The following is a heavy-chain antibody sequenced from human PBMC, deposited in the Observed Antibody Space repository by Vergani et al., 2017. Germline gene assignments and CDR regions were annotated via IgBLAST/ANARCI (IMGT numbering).Heavy chain of an antibody. D-gene: IGHD3-22*01. CDR2: ISGSGGST. CDR3: AKDHSPRSGYYEPHLMGVEDY. V-gene: IGHV3-23*01. CDR1: GFTFSSYA. Sequence: EVQLLESGGGLVQPGGSLRLSCAASGFTFSSYAMSWVRQAPGKGLEWVSAISGSGGSTYYADSVKGRFTISRDNSKNTLYLQMNSLRAEDTAVYYCAKDHSPRSGYYEPHLMGVEDYWGQGTLVTVSS. J-gene: IGHJ4*02.